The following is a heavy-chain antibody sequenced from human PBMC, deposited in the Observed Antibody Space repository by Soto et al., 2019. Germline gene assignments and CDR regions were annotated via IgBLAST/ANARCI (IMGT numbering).Heavy chain of an antibody. Sequence: PGGSLRLSCSISGFTSGSYAMNLVRQSPGKGLEWLSVISVSGLIAYYADSVKGRFTVSSDKPKSTVILQLTNLTLEDTAIYYCAQAERVWVHFRWGQGTMVTVSS. CDR3: AQAERVWVHFR. V-gene: IGHV3-23*01. J-gene: IGHJ4*02. CDR2: ISVSGLIA. D-gene: IGHD6-19*01. CDR1: GFTSGSYA.